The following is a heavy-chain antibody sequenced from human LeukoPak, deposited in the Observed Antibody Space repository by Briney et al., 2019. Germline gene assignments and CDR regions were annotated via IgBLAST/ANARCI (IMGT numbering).Heavy chain of an antibody. D-gene: IGHD3-10*01. CDR1: GFTFNNYA. CDR3: AKGRAVADFDY. Sequence: PGGSLRLSCAASGFTFNNYAISWVRQAPGKGLEWVSTITGSGGNTYYADSVKGRFTISRDNSKNTLYLQMSSLRADETAVYYCAKGRAVADFDYWAQGTLVTVSS. CDR2: ITGSGGNT. V-gene: IGHV3-23*01. J-gene: IGHJ4*02.